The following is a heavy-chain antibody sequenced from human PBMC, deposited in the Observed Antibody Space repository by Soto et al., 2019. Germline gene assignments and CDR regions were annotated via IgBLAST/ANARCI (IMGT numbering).Heavy chain of an antibody. V-gene: IGHV1-2*04. CDR1: GYTFTGYY. J-gene: IGHJ4*02. CDR2: INPNSGGT. D-gene: IGHD2-2*01. CDR3: AREGGYCSSTSCYPDTFDY. Sequence: ASVKVSCKASGYTFTGYYMHWVRQAPGQGLEWMGWINPNSGGTNYAQKFQGWVTMTRDTSISTAYMELSRLRSDDTAVYYCAREGGYCSSTSCYPDTFDYWGQGTLVTVSS.